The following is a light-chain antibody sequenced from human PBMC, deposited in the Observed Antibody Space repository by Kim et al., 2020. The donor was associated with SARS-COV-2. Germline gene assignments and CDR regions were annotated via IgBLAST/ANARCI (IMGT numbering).Light chain of an antibody. CDR1: STDVGGYNY. Sequence: GPSFPFSSTGTSTDVGGYNYFSCYQQHPGKAPKLVIYDVSHRPSGVSNRFSGSKSGNTASLTISGLQAEDEADYYCSSYTRSSTRVFGGGTQLTVL. CDR2: DVS. J-gene: IGLJ2*01. V-gene: IGLV2-14*03. CDR3: SSYTRSSTRV.